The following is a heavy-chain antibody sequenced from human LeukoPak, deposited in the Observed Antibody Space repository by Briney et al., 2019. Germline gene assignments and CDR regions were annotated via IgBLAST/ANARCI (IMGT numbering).Heavy chain of an antibody. CDR3: TTQTIGYCSGGSCYSSSIFYVFDAFDI. D-gene: IGHD2-15*01. V-gene: IGHV3-15*01. CDR2: IKSKTDGGTT. J-gene: IGHJ3*02. CDR1: GFTFSNAW. Sequence: GGSLRLSCAASGFTFSNAWMSWVRQAPGKGLEWVGRIKSKTDGGTTDYAAPVKGRFTISRDDSKNTLYLQMNSLKTEDTAVYYCTTQTIGYCSGGSCYSSSIFYVFDAFDIWGQGTMVTVSS.